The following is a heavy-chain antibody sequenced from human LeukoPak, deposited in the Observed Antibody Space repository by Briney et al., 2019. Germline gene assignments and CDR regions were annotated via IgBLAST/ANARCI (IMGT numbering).Heavy chain of an antibody. J-gene: IGHJ3*02. CDR3: ARREPPPGDAFDI. Sequence: SETLSLTCTVSGGSISSYYWSWIRQPPGKGLEWIGYIYYSGSTNYNPSLKSRVTISVDTSKDQFSLKLSSVTAADTAVYYCARREPPPGDAFDIWGQGTMVTVSS. CDR2: IYYSGST. V-gene: IGHV4-59*08. CDR1: GGSISSYY. D-gene: IGHD1-1*01.